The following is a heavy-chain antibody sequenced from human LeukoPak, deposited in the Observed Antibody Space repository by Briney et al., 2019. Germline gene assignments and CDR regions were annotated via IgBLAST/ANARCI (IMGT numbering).Heavy chain of an antibody. CDR1: GGTFSSYA. D-gene: IGHD4-23*01. V-gene: IGHV1-69*04. CDR3: ASFSATVVTGSY. J-gene: IGHJ4*02. Sequence: ASVKVSWKASGGTFSSYAISWVRQAPEQGLEWMGRIIPIFGIANYARKFQGRVTITADKSTSTAYMELSSLRSEDTAVYYCASFSATVVTGSYWGQGTLVTVSS. CDR2: IIPIFGIA.